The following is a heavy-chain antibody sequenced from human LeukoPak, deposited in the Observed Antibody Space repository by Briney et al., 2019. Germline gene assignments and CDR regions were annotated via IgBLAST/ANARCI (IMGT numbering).Heavy chain of an antibody. Sequence: PGGSLRLSCAASGFTFSDYYMSWIRQAPGKGLEWVSYISSSGSTIYYADSVKGRFTISRDNAQNSLYLQMNSLRAEDTAVSFCAIPGLWSAQTLGFDYWGQGTLVTVSS. V-gene: IGHV3-11*04. CDR3: AIPGLWSAQTLGFDY. CDR2: ISSSGSTI. D-gene: IGHD5-18*01. CDR1: GFTFSDYY. J-gene: IGHJ4*02.